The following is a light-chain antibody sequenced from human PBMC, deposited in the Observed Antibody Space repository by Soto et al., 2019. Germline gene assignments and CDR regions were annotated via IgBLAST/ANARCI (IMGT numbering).Light chain of an antibody. V-gene: IGKV3-20*01. CDR1: QSVSSSY. Sequence: EIVLTQSPGTLSLSPGERATLSCRASQSVSSSYLAWYQQKPGQAPRRLIYGASSRATGIPDRFSGSGSGTDFTLTISRLEPEDFAVYYCQQYGSSPPGATFGQGTRLEIK. J-gene: IGKJ5*01. CDR2: GAS. CDR3: QQYGSSPPGAT.